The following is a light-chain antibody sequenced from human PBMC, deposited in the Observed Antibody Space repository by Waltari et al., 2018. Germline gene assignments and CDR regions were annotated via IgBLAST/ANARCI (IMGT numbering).Light chain of an antibody. CDR2: VNSDGPH. CDR3: QTWGTGTVV. Sequence: QLVLTQSPSASASLGASVKLTCTLSSGHSTYTIAWPQQQPEKGPRYLMRVNSDGPHSKGDGIPDRFSGSTSGGERHLTISSLQSEDEADYYCQTWGTGTVVFGGGTKLTVL. CDR1: SGHSTYT. V-gene: IGLV4-69*01. J-gene: IGLJ2*01.